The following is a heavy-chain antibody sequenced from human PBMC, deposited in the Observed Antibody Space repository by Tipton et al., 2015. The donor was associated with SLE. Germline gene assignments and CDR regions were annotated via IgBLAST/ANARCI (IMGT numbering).Heavy chain of an antibody. Sequence: RSLRLSCAASGFTFSSYAMHWVRQAPGKGLEWVAVISHDGSNKYYADSVKGRFTISRDNSKNTLYLQMNSLRAEDTAVYYCARDKGLLWFGELLDYWGQGTLVTVSS. J-gene: IGHJ4*02. V-gene: IGHV3-30*04. CDR2: ISHDGSNK. CDR1: GFTFSSYA. CDR3: ARDKGLLWFGELLDY. D-gene: IGHD3-10*01.